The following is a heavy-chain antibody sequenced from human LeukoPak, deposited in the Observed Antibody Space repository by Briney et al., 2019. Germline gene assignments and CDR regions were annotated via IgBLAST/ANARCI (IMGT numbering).Heavy chain of an antibody. D-gene: IGHD3-16*02. CDR3: ATTTRGFRDLSRPFYFDY. CDR1: GFSFSSYA. V-gene: IGHV3-23*01. CDR2: ISGSGSVT. J-gene: IGHJ4*02. Sequence: GGSLRLSCAASGFSFSSYAMSWVRQAPGKGLEWVSVISGSGSVTYYVDSVKGRFTISRDNSKSTLYLQMNSLRADDMAIYYCATTTRGFRDLSRPFYFDYWGQGSLVTVSS.